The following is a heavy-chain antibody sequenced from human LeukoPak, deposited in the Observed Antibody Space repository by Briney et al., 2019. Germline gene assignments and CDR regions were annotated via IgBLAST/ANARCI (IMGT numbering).Heavy chain of an antibody. CDR1: GVTASSNY. CDR2: IYSGGST. Sequence: PGGSLRHSCAASGVTASSNYMSGVRQAPRKGLEWVSVIYSGGSTYYADSAKGRFTISRDNSKNTVYLQMNSLRGEATAVYYFARRGSGKVFDSWGEGPLVSVS. CDR3: ARRGSGKVFDS. D-gene: IGHD2-15*01. J-gene: IGHJ4*02. V-gene: IGHV3-66*01.